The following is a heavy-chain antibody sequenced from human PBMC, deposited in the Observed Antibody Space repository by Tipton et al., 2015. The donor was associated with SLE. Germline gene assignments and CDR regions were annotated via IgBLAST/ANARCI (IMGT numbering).Heavy chain of an antibody. CDR3: ARGRGGEFLDY. CDR2: IWHDGSNE. D-gene: IGHD3-16*01. Sequence: SLRLSCTASGFSLSPFGMHWFRQAPGKGLEGVAVIWHDGSNEHYADSVKGRFTISRDDSKNTAYLQMNSLRVEDTAVYFCARGRGGEFLDYWGQGTLVTVSS. CDR1: GFSLSPFG. V-gene: IGHV3-33*01. J-gene: IGHJ4*02.